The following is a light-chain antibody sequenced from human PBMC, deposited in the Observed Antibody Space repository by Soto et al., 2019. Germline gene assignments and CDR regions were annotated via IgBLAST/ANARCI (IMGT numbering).Light chain of an antibody. V-gene: IGKV3-20*01. CDR1: QSVSSSY. Sequence: EMVLTQSPGTLSLSPGERVTLSCRASQSVSSSYLAWYQQKPGQAPRLLIHDTSSRATGTPERFSGSGSATDFTLTISRLEPEDFAVYYCLQYGRSPYTFGQGTKLEI. J-gene: IGKJ2*01. CDR2: DTS. CDR3: LQYGRSPYT.